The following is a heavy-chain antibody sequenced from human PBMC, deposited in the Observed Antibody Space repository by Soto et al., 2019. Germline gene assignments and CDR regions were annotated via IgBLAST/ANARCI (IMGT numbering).Heavy chain of an antibody. V-gene: IGHV3-15*01. CDR1: GFTFSNAW. Sequence: GSLRLSFAAAGFTFSNAWMSWVRQAPGKGLEWVGRIKSKTDGGTTDYAAPVKGRFTISRDDSKNTLYLQMNSLKTEDTAVYYCTTETFIAAAGVDYWGQGTLVTVSS. D-gene: IGHD6-13*01. CDR3: TTETFIAAAGVDY. CDR2: IKSKTDGGTT. J-gene: IGHJ4*02.